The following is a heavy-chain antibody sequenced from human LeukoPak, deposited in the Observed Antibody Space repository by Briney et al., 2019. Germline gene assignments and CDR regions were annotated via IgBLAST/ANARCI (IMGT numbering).Heavy chain of an antibody. D-gene: IGHD3-10*01. CDR2: IYHSGST. CDR1: GGSVSSGSYY. Sequence: SETLSLTCTVSGGSVSSGSYYWSWIRQPPGKGLEWIGYIYHSGSTYYNPSLKSRVTISVDRSKNQFSLKLSSVTAADTAVYYCARGRMVRGVIIHWFDPWGQGTLVTVSS. J-gene: IGHJ5*02. V-gene: IGHV4-30-2*01. CDR3: ARGRMVRGVIIHWFDP.